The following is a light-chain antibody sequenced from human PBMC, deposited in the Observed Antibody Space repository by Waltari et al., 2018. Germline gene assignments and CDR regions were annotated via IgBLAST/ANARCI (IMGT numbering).Light chain of an antibody. CDR1: QENSKN. J-gene: IGKJ4*01. CDR2: DAS. CDR3: QQYNNLPLT. V-gene: IGKV1-33*01. Sequence: DILMTQYPSALSASVGDRITITCQASQENSKNLHWFQQKPGKAPNLLIYDASNLHTGVPSRFSGSKSGTDFTLTISSLQPEDIATYYCQQYNNLPLTFGGGTKVEIK.